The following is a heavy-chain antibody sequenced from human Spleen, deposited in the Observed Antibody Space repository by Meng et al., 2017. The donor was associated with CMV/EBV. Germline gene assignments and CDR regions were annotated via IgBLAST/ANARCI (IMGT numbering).Heavy chain of an antibody. V-gene: IGHV4-31*03. CDR3: ARGAYDLRSGSRNYFDY. Sequence: SETLSLTCTVSGASISSGGFCWTWIRQHPGKGLEFIGYIYYNENTHYNPSLKSRVFVSVDTSKNHFSLKLNSVTAADTAVYYCARGAYDLRSGSRNYFDYWGQGTMVTVSS. CDR2: IYYNENT. CDR1: GASISSGGFC. D-gene: IGHD3-3*01. J-gene: IGHJ4*02.